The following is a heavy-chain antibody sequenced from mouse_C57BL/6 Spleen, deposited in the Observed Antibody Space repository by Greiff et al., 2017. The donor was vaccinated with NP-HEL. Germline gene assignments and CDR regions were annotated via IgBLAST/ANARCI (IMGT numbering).Heavy chain of an antibody. Sequence: EVQRVESGGGLVKPGGSLKLSCAASGFTFSSYAMYWVSQTPEKRLEWVATISAGGSYTYYPDNVKGRFTISRDKAKNNLYLQMSHLKAEDTSMYYCAYTSNWAVDYWGQGTTLTVST. V-gene: IGHV5-4*01. D-gene: IGHD4-1*01. CDR1: GFTFSSYA. CDR3: AYTSNWAVDY. J-gene: IGHJ2*01. CDR2: ISAGGSYT.